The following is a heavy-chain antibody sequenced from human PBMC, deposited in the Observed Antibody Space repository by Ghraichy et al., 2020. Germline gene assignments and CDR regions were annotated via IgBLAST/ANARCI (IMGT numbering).Heavy chain of an antibody. D-gene: IGHD7-27*01. Sequence: GGSLRLSCAASGFTFSSYAMSWVRQAPGKGLEWVSAISGSGGSTYYADSVKGRFTISRDNSKNTLYLQMNSLRAEDTAVYYCAKGRTGEGYYYMDVWGKGTTVTVSS. J-gene: IGHJ6*03. V-gene: IGHV3-23*01. CDR1: GFTFSSYA. CDR2: ISGSGGST. CDR3: AKGRTGEGYYYMDV.